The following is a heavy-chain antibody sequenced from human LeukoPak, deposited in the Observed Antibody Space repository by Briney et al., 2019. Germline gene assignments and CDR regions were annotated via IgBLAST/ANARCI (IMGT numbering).Heavy chain of an antibody. CDR3: ARVVTWFDP. CDR1: GFTISRFW. CDR2: IKEDGSMV. Sequence: GGSLRLSCVASGFTISRFWMSWVRQAPGKGPEWVALIKEDGSMVSYVDSVKGRFTISRDNAKNSVYLQMNSLRVEDTAVYFCARVVTWFDPWGQGSLVTVSS. J-gene: IGHJ5*02. V-gene: IGHV3-7*04.